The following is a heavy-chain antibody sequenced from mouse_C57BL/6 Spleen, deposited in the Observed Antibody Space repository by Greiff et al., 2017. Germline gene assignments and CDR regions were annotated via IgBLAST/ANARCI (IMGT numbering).Heavy chain of an antibody. V-gene: IGHV1-66*01. D-gene: IGHD1-1*01. Sequence: VQLQQSGPELVKPGASVKISCKASGYSFTSYYIHWVKQRPGQGLEWIGWIYPGSGNTKYNEKFKGKATLTADTSSSTAYMQLSSLTSEDSAVYYCARLATVYYFDYWGQGTTLTVSS. CDR1: GYSFTSYY. CDR3: ARLATVYYFDY. J-gene: IGHJ2*01. CDR2: IYPGSGNT.